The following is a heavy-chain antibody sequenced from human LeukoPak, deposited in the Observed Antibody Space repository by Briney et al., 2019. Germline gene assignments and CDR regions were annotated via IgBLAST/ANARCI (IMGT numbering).Heavy chain of an antibody. D-gene: IGHD6-13*01. CDR2: IYPGDSDT. CDR3: AAALFSSTWYAGSDY. CDR1: GYSFTSFW. Sequence: GESLKISCKGSGYSFTSFWIGWVRQMPGKGLEWMGVIYPGDSDTRYSPSFQGQVTISADKSINTAYLQWSSLKASDTAMYYCAAALFSSTWYAGSDYWGQGTLVTVSS. J-gene: IGHJ4*02. V-gene: IGHV5-51*01.